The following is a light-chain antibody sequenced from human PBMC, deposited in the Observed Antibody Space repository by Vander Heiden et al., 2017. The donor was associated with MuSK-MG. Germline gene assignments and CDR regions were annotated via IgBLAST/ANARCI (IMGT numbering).Light chain of an antibody. CDR2: WAS. Sequence: DIVMTQSPDSLAVSLGERATINCKSSQSVLYSSNNKNYLAWYQQKPGQPPKLLIYWASTRESGVPDRFSGSGSGTDFTLTISSLQAEDVAVYYCQQYYSTPLTFGPGIQWISN. CDR1: QSVLYSSNNKNY. CDR3: QQYYSTPLT. J-gene: IGKJ3*01. V-gene: IGKV4-1*01.